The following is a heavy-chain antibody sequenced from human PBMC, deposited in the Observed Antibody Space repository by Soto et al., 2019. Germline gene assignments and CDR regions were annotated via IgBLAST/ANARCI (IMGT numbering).Heavy chain of an antibody. D-gene: IGHD3-22*01. V-gene: IGHV3-23*01. CDR3: AKDLSITMIVVVITTFDY. J-gene: IGHJ4*02. CDR1: GFTFSSYW. CDR2: ISGSGGST. Sequence: GGSLRLSCAASGFTFSSYWMSWVRQAPGKGLEWVSAISGSGGSTYYADSVKSRFTISRDNSKNTLYLQMNSLRAEDTAVYYCAKDLSITMIVVVITTFDYWGQGTLVTVSS.